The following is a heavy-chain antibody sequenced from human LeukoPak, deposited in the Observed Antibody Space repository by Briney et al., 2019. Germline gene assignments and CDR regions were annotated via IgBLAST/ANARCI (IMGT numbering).Heavy chain of an antibody. CDR3: ARAYVWGSYRYPYYFDY. V-gene: IGHV4-34*01. CDR2: INHSGST. J-gene: IGHJ4*02. D-gene: IGHD3-16*02. Sequence: PSETLSLTCAVYGGSFSGYYWSWIRQPPGKGLEWIGEINHSGSTNYNPSLKSRVTISVDTSKNQFSLKLSSVTAADTAVYYCARAYVWGSYRYPYYFDYWGQGTLVTVSS. CDR1: GGSFSGYY.